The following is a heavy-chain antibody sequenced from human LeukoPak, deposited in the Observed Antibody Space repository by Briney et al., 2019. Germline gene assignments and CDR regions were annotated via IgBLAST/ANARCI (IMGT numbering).Heavy chain of an antibody. CDR2: ISTSSSYI. CDR1: GFAFSSYS. D-gene: IGHD2/OR15-2a*01. CDR3: ARGGGTFLS. V-gene: IGHV3-21*04. Sequence: PGGSLRLSCAASGFAFSSYSMNWVRQAPGKGLEWVSSISTSSSYIYYADSVKGRFTISRDNAKNSLYLQMDSLRVEDTAVYYCARGGGTFLSWGQGTLVTVSS. J-gene: IGHJ4*02.